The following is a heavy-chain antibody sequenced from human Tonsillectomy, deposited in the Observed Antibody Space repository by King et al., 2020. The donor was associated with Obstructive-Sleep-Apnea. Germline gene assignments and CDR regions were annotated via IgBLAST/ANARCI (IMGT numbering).Heavy chain of an antibody. V-gene: IGHV4-59*08. CDR3: ARTFRVVAVAGAVGNAFDI. D-gene: IGHD6-19*01. Sequence: VQLQESGPGLVKPSETLSLTCTVSGGSINNYYWSWIRQPPGKGLEWIGYVFFSGSANYNPSLKTRVTISLHTSKNHFSLKLSSVTAADTAVYYCARTFRVVAVAGAVGNAFDIWGRGTMVTVSS. J-gene: IGHJ3*02. CDR1: GGSINNYY. CDR2: VFFSGSA.